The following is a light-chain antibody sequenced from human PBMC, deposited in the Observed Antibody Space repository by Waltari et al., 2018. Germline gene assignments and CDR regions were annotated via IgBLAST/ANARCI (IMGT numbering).Light chain of an antibody. CDR3: QQSRQWPRRT. CDR2: YVN. J-gene: IGKJ2*01. V-gene: IGKV3D-15*01. CDR1: ESVGTD. Sequence: EIVMTQSPVTMSVSPGEGVTLSCTASESVGTDVAWYRHKPGQSPRLLIYYVNARATGVPARISGSGSGTDFTLTISSLEPEDFAFYYCQQSRQWPRRTFGQGTKLEI.